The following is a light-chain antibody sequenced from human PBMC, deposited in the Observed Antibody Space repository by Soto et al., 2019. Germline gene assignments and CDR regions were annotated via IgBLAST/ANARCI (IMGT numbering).Light chain of an antibody. CDR1: QSVGSS. CDR3: QQRSNWPPIT. J-gene: IGKJ5*01. Sequence: EIVLAQSPATLSLSPGERATLSCRASQSVGSSLAWYQQRPGQAPRLLIYDASIRATGIPARFSGSESGTDFTLTISSLEPEDFAVYYCQQRSNWPPITFGQGTRLEIK. V-gene: IGKV3-11*01. CDR2: DAS.